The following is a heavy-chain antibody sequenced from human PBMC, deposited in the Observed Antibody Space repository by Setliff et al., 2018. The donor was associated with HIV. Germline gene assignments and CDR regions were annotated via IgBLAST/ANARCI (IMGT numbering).Heavy chain of an antibody. V-gene: IGHV1-69*06. Sequence: ASVKVSCKASGDTFNSEVITWVRQAPGQGLEWMGGILPMSGTTKYAEKFQGRLTITSDKSTNSVYMVMTSLRSEDTAVYYCAKADPRTTLGFCSGGNCYTGQFFYAMDVWGQGTTVTVSS. D-gene: IGHD2-15*01. CDR2: ILPMSGTT. CDR3: AKADPRTTLGFCSGGNCYTGQFFYAMDV. CDR1: GDTFNSEV. J-gene: IGHJ6*02.